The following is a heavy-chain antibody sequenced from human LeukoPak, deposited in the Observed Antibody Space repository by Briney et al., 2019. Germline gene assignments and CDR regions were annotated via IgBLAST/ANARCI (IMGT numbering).Heavy chain of an antibody. J-gene: IGHJ6*02. D-gene: IGHD3-3*01. CDR3: ARAPEWNYFYYYGMDV. CDR1: GGSFSGYY. V-gene: IGHV4-34*01. CDR2: INHSGST. Sequence: SETLSLTCAVYGGSFSGYYWSWIRQPPGKGLEWIGEINHSGSTNYNPSLKSRVTISVDTSKNQFSLKLSSVTAADTAVYYCARAPEWNYFYYYGMDVWGQGTTVTVSS.